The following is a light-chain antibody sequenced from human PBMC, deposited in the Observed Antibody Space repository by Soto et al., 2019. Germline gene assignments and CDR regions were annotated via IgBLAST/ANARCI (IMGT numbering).Light chain of an antibody. CDR2: GAS. CDR1: QSMDSN. J-gene: IGKJ1*01. CDR3: QQYHNWPRT. V-gene: IGKV3-15*01. Sequence: EIVMTQSPATLSVSPGERATLSCRASQSMDSNLAWYQQKPGQAPRLLIYGASTRATGIPARFSGSGSGTEFTLTITSLQSEDFAVYYCQQYHNWPRTFGQGTKVDI.